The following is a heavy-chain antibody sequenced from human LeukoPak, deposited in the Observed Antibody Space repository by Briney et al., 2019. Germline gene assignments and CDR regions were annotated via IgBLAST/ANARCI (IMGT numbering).Heavy chain of an antibody. CDR2: IYYSGST. CDR1: GGSISSSNW. CDR3: ASQAAEYWFDP. D-gene: IGHD2-15*01. Sequence: PSETLSLTCAVSGGSISSSNWWSWVRQPPGKGLEWIGSIYYSGSTYYNPPLKSRVTISVDTSKNQFSLKLSPVTAADTAVYYCASQAAEYWFDPWGQGTLVTVSS. V-gene: IGHV4-39*01. J-gene: IGHJ5*02.